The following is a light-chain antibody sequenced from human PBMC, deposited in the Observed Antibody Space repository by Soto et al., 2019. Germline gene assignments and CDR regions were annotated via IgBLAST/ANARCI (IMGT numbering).Light chain of an antibody. CDR3: QQYDSYPLT. CDR2: KAS. Sequence: DIQMTQSPSTLSESVEDRVTITCRASQSISSWLAWYQQKPGKAPNLLIYKASSLESGVPSRFSGSGSGTEFTLTISSLQPDDFATYYCQQYDSYPLTFGGGTKVEIK. J-gene: IGKJ4*01. CDR1: QSISSW. V-gene: IGKV1-5*03.